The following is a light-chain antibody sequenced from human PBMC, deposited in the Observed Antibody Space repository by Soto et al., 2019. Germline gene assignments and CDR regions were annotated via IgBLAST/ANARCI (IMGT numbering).Light chain of an antibody. CDR2: KAS. J-gene: IGKJ2*01. CDR3: QQYNSYPYT. Sequence: DIPMTQSPSTLSASVGDRVTITCRASQSISSWLAWYQQKPWKAPKLLIYKASSLESGVPSSFSGSGSGTEFTLTISSLQPDDFATYSCQQYNSYPYTFGQGTKLEIK. V-gene: IGKV1-5*03. CDR1: QSISSW.